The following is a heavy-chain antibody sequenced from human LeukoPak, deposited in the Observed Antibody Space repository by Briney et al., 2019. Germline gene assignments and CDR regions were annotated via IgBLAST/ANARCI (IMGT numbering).Heavy chain of an antibody. J-gene: IGHJ4*02. Sequence: SETLSLTCTVSGGSISSGDYYWSWIRQPPGKGLEWIGYIYYSGSTYYNPSLKSRVTISVDTSKNQFSLKLSSVTAADTAVYYWARGGPTGPVGYRGQGTLVTVSS. CDR3: ARGGPTGPVGY. CDR1: GGSISSGDYY. CDR2: IYYSGST. D-gene: IGHD2-15*01. V-gene: IGHV4-30-4*01.